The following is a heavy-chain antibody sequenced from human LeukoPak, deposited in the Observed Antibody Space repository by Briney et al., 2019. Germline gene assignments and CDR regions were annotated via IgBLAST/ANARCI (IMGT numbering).Heavy chain of an antibody. CDR1: GFTVSSNY. J-gene: IGHJ4*02. V-gene: IGHV3-53*01. CDR2: IYSGGST. D-gene: IGHD2-2*02. Sequence: GGSLRLSCAASGFTVSSNYMSWVRQAPGKGLEWVSVIYSGGSTYYADSVKGRFTISRDNSKNTLYLQMNSLRAEDTAVYYCAKGGYCSSTSCYSYSIDYWGQGTLVTVSS. CDR3: AKGGYCSSTSCYSYSIDY.